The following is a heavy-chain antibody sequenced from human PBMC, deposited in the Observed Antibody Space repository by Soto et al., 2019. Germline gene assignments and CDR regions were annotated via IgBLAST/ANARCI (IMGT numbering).Heavy chain of an antibody. CDR3: VRGAAGRYYMDV. Sequence: EVQLVESGGGLVQPGGSLRLSCAASGFTFSSYWIHWVRQGPGKGLVWVSRINTDASRTNYADSVKGRFTISRDNAKNTVYLQENSLRDEDTALYFCVRGAAGRYYMDVWGKGTTVTVSS. D-gene: IGHD6-25*01. CDR2: INTDASRT. J-gene: IGHJ6*03. CDR1: GFTFSSYW. V-gene: IGHV3-74*01.